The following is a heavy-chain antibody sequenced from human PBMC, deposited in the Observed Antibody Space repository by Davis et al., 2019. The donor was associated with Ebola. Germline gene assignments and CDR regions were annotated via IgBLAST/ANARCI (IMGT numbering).Heavy chain of an antibody. V-gene: IGHV3-30-3*02. Sequence: GRSLRLSCAASGFTFSSYAMHWVRQAPGKGLEWVAVISYDGSNKYYADSVKGRFTISRDNAKNSLYLQMNSLRAEDTAVYYCAKYFLKQIGSPFDYWGQGTLVTVSS. CDR3: AKYFLKQIGSPFDY. D-gene: IGHD2/OR15-2a*01. J-gene: IGHJ4*02. CDR1: GFTFSSYA. CDR2: ISYDGSNK.